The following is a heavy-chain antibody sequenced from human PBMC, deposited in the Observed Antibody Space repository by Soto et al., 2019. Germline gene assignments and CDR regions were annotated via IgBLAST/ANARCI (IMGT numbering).Heavy chain of an antibody. J-gene: IGHJ6*02. V-gene: IGHV3-23*01. CDR3: AKPGYYDFWSGYYEGRNDNYYYYGMDV. CDR1: GFTFSSYA. D-gene: IGHD3-3*01. Sequence: GGSLRLSCAASGFTFSSYAMSWVRQAPGKGLEWVSAISGSGGSTYYADSVKGRFTISRDNSKNTLYLKMNSLRAEDTSVYYCAKPGYYDFWSGYYEGRNDNYYYYGMDVWGQGTTVTVSS. CDR2: ISGSGGST.